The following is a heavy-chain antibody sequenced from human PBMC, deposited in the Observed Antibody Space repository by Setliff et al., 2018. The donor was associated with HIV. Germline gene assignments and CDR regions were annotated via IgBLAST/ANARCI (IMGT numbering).Heavy chain of an antibody. CDR2: IYYSGSA. J-gene: IGHJ4*02. CDR1: GGSISSHY. Sequence: SETLSLTCTVSGGSISSHYWSWIRQPPGKGLEWIGSIYYSGSAHYNASLKSRVTMSVDMSNNQFSLKLRSVTAADTAVYYCARWTYYPASGSYRGKFDYWGQGTLVTVSS. D-gene: IGHD3-10*01. CDR3: ARWTYYPASGSYRGKFDY. V-gene: IGHV4-59*04.